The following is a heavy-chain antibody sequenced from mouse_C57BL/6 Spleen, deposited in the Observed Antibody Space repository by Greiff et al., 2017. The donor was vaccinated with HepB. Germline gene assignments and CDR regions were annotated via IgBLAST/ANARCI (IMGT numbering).Heavy chain of an antibody. D-gene: IGHD1-1*01. CDR2: IYPGDGDT. CDR1: GYAFSSSW. J-gene: IGHJ1*03. V-gene: IGHV1-82*01. CDR3: ARRRVLADFDV. Sequence: QVQLQQSGPELVKPGASVKISCKASGYAFSSSWMNWVKQRPGKGLEWIGRIYPGDGDTNYNGKFKGKATLTADKSSSTAYMQLSSLTSEDSAVYFCARRRVLADFDVWGTGTTVTVSS.